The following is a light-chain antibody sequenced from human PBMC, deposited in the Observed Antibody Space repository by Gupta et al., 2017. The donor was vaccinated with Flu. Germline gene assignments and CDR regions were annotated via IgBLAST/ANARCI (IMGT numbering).Light chain of an antibody. CDR3: MQGPQTPYS. J-gene: IGKJ2*03. CDR1: QSLLHSNGYNY. V-gene: IGKV2-28*01. Sequence: DIVLTQSPLSLPVTPGEPASISCRSSQSLLHSNGYNYLHWYLQRPGQSPQLLIYLGSHRASGVPDRFSDSGSGTDCTLKISRVEAEDVGIYYCMQGPQTPYSFGQGTKLEIK. CDR2: LGS.